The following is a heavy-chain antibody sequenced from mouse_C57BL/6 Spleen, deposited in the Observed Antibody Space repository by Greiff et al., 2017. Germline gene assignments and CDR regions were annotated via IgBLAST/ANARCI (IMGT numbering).Heavy chain of an antibody. Sequence: QVQLQQSGAELVKPGASVKLSCKASGYTFTSYWMHWVKQRPGRGLEWIGRIDPNSGGTKYNEKFKSKATLTVDTPSSTAYMQLSSLTSEDSAVYYCARSTTVVAREGYYFDYWGQGTTLTVSS. V-gene: IGHV1-72*01. CDR3: ARSTTVVAREGYYFDY. J-gene: IGHJ2*01. CDR2: IDPNSGGT. CDR1: GYTFTSYW. D-gene: IGHD1-1*01.